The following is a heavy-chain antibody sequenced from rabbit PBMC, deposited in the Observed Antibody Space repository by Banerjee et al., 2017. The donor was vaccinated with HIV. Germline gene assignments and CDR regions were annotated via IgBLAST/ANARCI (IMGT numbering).Heavy chain of an antibody. D-gene: IGHD4-1*01. Sequence: QEQLEESGGGLVKPEGSLTLTCKASGFSFSSGYDMCWVRQAPGKGLEWIGCIYTGGGTTYYASWAKGRFTISKTSSTTVTLQMTSLTAADTATYFCARDLAGVIGWSFNLWGPGTLVTVS. CDR3: ARDLAGVIGWSFNL. J-gene: IGHJ4*01. CDR2: IYTGGGTT. CDR1: GFSFSSGYD. V-gene: IGHV1S45*01.